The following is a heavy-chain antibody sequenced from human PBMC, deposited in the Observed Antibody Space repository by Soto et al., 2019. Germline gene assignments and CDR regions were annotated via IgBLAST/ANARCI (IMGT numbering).Heavy chain of an antibody. CDR1: GYSFTGYY. J-gene: IGHJ4*02. CDR2: INPDSGAT. CDR3: ARGDYGTGGYPFPYFDY. Sequence: HEHLVQSGAEVKRPGASLKVSCKASGYSFTGYYIHWVRQAPGQGLEWMGWINPDSGATNYAQNFPGRGTLTSGPAISTAPMGLTRLTSGDTAVYYCARGDYGTGGYPFPYFDYWGQGTLVIVSS. D-gene: IGHD2-8*02. V-gene: IGHV1-2*02.